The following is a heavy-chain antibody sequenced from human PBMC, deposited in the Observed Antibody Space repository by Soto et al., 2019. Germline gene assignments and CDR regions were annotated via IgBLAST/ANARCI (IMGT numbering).Heavy chain of an antibody. D-gene: IGHD3-3*01. CDR3: ADNLVPTFYDFWSGYTTAPFDS. V-gene: IGHV2-5*02. CDR1: GFSLSTSGVG. Sequence: QITLKESGPTLVKPTQPLTLTCTFSGFSLSTSGVGVGWIRQPPGKALEWLALIYWDDDKRYSPSLKSRLTITKDTSKNQVVLTMTNMDPVDTSTYYRADNLVPTFYDFWSGYTTAPFDSLGQGTLVAVSS. CDR2: IYWDDDK. J-gene: IGHJ4*02.